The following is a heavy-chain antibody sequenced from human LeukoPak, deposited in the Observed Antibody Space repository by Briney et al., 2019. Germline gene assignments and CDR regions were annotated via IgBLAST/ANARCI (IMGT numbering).Heavy chain of an antibody. J-gene: IGHJ4*02. CDR3: ARGGSSGWYHGYFDX. Sequence: SETLSLTCTVSGGSISSYYWSWIRQPAGKGLEWIGRIYTSGSTNYNPSLKSRVTMSVDTSKNHFSLKLSSVTAADTAVNYCARGGSSGWYHGYFDXWGQGXXVTV. CDR2: IYTSGST. V-gene: IGHV4-4*07. CDR1: GGSISSYY. D-gene: IGHD6-19*01.